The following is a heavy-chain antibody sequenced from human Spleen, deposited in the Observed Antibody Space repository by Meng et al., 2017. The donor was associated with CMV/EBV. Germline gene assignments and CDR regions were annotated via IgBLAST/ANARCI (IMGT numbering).Heavy chain of an antibody. CDR2: IYYSGST. CDR1: GASFSGHC. CDR3: ARLSSSSSLPDY. J-gene: IGHJ4*02. D-gene: IGHD6-6*01. V-gene: IGHV4-39*01. Sequence: SETLSLTCTVSGASFSGHCWNWIRQPPGKGLEWIGSIYYSGSTYYNPSLKSRVTISVDTSKNQFSLKLSSVTAADTAVYYCARLSSSSSLPDYWGQGTLVTVSS.